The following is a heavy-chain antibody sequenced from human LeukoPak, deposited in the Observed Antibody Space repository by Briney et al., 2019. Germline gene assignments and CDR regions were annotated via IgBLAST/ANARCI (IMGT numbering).Heavy chain of an antibody. V-gene: IGHV4-59*12. D-gene: IGHD6-19*01. CDR3: ARGTSSGWTYYYYYYMDV. CDR1: GGSINSYY. Sequence: SETLSLTCTVSGGSINSYYWTWIRQPPGKGLEWIGSIYYSGSTYYNPSLKSRVTISVDTSKNQFSLKLSSVTAADTAVYYCARGTSSGWTYYYYYYMDVWGKGTTVTVSS. J-gene: IGHJ6*03. CDR2: IYYSGST.